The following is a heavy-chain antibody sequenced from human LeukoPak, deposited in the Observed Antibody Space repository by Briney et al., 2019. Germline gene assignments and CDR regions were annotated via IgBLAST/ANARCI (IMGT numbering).Heavy chain of an antibody. J-gene: IGHJ6*03. CDR3: AKAGRVRGVIRDYYYYYMDV. Sequence: GGSLRLSCAASGFTFSSYGMHWVRQAPGKGLEWVAFIRYDGSNKYYADSVKGRFTISRDNSKNTLYLQMNSLRAEDTAVYYCAKAGRVRGVIRDYYYYYMDVWGKGTTVTISS. CDR1: GFTFSSYG. D-gene: IGHD3-10*01. V-gene: IGHV3-30*02. CDR2: IRYDGSNK.